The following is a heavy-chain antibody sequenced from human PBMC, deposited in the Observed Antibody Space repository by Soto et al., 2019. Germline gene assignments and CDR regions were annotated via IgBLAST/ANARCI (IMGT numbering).Heavy chain of an antibody. D-gene: IGHD3-9*01. CDR1: GYTFTSYD. Sequence: ASVKVSCKASGYTFTSYDINWVRQATGQGLEWMGWMNPNSGNTGYAQKFQGRVTMTRNTSISTAYMELSSLRSEDTAVYYCAREVRGSYDILWPPDGYMDVWGKGTTVTVSS. J-gene: IGHJ6*03. CDR3: AREVRGSYDILWPPDGYMDV. CDR2: MNPNSGNT. V-gene: IGHV1-8*01.